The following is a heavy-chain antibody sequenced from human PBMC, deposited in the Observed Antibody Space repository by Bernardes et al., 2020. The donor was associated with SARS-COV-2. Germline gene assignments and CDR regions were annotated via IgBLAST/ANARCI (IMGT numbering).Heavy chain of an antibody. J-gene: IGHJ5*02. CDR1: AGSITTSNYH. Sequence: ETLSLTCTVSAGSITTSNYHWGWIRQSPGKGLEWIGSIYYRGAVYYNPSLKSRVTISVDTSMNQFSLKVTSVTAADSAVYYCARHPPGTSPYNWFDPWGQGTLVTVSS. V-gene: IGHV4-39*01. CDR2: IYYRGAV. CDR3: ARHPPGTSPYNWFDP.